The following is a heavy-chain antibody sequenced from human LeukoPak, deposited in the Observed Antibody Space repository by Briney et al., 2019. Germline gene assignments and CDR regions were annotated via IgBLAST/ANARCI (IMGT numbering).Heavy chain of an antibody. CDR3: AKDGSRIVGATTSNY. V-gene: IGHV3-23*01. CDR2: ISGSGGST. Sequence: GGSLRLSCAVSEFTFRIYAMSWVRQAPGKGLEWVSAISGSGGSTYYADSVKGRFTISRDNSKNTLYLQMNSLRAEDTAVYYCAKDGSRIVGATTSNYWGQGTLVTVSS. J-gene: IGHJ4*02. CDR1: EFTFRIYA. D-gene: IGHD1-26*01.